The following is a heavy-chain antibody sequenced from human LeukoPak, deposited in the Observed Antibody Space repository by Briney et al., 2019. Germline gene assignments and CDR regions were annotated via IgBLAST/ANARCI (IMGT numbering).Heavy chain of an antibody. D-gene: IGHD1-26*01. CDR2: TSPDEGLK. J-gene: IGHJ4*02. CDR1: GFTFANYV. Sequence: GGSLRLSCAASGFTFANYVTHWVRQAPGKGLEGVAVTSPDEGLKFYGDSVKGRFTISRDNSKNTVYLQMNNLREEDTAVYYCTRDPILGAPDYFDYWGQGTLVTVSS. CDR3: TRDPILGAPDYFDY. V-gene: IGHV3-30*04.